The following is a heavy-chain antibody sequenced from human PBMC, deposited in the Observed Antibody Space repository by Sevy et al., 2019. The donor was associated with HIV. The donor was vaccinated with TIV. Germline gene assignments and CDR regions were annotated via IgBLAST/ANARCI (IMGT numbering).Heavy chain of an antibody. J-gene: IGHJ3*02. D-gene: IGHD1-26*01. Sequence: SETLSLTCAVSGYSISSGYYWGWIRQPPGKGLEWIGSIYHSGSTYYNPSLKSRVTISVDTSKNQFSLKLSSVTAADTAVYYRARQEEKWGGPFDIWGQGTMVTVSS. V-gene: IGHV4-38-2*01. CDR3: ARQEEKWGGPFDI. CDR2: IYHSGST. CDR1: GYSISSGYY.